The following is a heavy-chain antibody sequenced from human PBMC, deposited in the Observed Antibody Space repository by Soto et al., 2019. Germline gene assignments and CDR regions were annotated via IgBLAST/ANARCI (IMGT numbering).Heavy chain of an antibody. Sequence: XETLSLTCTVAGDSIRSYSWSWIRQPPGKGLEWIGYIYYSGSTTYNPSFKSRVTISIDTSEKQFSLKLTSVTAADTAVYFCAGDYGSGSYRFDYWGQGALVTVSS. D-gene: IGHD3-10*01. V-gene: IGHV4-59*01. CDR2: IYYSGST. CDR1: GDSIRSYS. J-gene: IGHJ4*02. CDR3: AGDYGSGSYRFDY.